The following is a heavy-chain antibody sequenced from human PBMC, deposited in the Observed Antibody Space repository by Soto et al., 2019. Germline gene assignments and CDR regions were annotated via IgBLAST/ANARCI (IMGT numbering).Heavy chain of an antibody. CDR2: IWYDGSNK. J-gene: IGHJ4*02. V-gene: IGHV3-33*01. D-gene: IGHD3-16*02. CDR1: GFTFSSYG. CDR3: ARGGPAGMITFGGVIAQHDY. Sequence: PGGSLRLSCAASGFTFSSYGMHWVRQAPGKGLEWVAVIWYDGSNKYYADSVKGRFTISRDNSKNTLYLQMNSLRAEDTAVYYCARGGPAGMITFGGVIAQHDYWGQGTLVTVSS.